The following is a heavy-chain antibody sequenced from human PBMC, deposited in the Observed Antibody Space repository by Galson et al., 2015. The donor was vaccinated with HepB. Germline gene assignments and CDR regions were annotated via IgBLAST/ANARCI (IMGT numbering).Heavy chain of an antibody. Sequence: SVKVSCKASGYTFTSYGISWVRQAPGQGLEWMGWISAYNGNTNYVQKLQGRVTMTTDTSTSTAYMELRSLRSDDTGVYYCARNVDTSRQRYMDVWGKGTTVTVSS. D-gene: IGHD5-18*01. CDR1: GYTFTSYG. CDR3: ARNVDTSRQRYMDV. J-gene: IGHJ6*03. CDR2: ISAYNGNT. V-gene: IGHV1-18*01.